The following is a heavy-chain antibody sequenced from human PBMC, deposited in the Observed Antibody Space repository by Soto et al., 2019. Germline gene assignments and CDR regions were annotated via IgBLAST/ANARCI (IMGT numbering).Heavy chain of an antibody. CDR3: AHRWTDCGVNCYSWWFDP. V-gene: IGHV1-24*01. D-gene: IGHD2-21*02. CDR1: GYTLTELF. CDR2: FDPEDGET. Sequence: GASVKVSCKVSGYTLTELFMHWVRQAPGKGLEWMGGFDPEDGETIYAQKFQGRVTMTKDTSTSTVYMELNSLTSEDTAVYYCAHRWTDCGVNCYSWWFDPWGQGTLVTVSS. J-gene: IGHJ5*02.